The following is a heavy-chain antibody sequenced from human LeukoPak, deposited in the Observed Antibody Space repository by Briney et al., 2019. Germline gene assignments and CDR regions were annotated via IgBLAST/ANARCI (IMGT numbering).Heavy chain of an antibody. J-gene: IGHJ6*03. Sequence: GGSLRLSCAASGFTFSSYWMSWVRQAPGEGLEWVAHIKQDGSEKYYVDSVKGRFTISRDNAKNSLYLQMNSLRAEDTAVYYCARDHRGSDWLYYYYYYMDVWGKGTTVTVSS. CDR1: GFTFSSYW. D-gene: IGHD6-19*01. V-gene: IGHV3-7*01. CDR3: ARDHRGSDWLYYYYYYMDV. CDR2: IKQDGSEK.